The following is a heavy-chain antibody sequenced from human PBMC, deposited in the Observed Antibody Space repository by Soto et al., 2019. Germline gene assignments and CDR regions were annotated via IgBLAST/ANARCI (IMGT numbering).Heavy chain of an antibody. CDR3: ARVGGGSYWFDY. CDR1: GFTFSSYW. Sequence: EVQLVESGGGLVQPGGSLRLSCAVSGFTFSSYWMHWVRQAPGKGLVWVSRIKTDGSSTNYADSVKGRFTISRDNAKNTVYLQLNSLRAEDTAVYYCARVGGGSYWFDYWGQGTLVTVSS. V-gene: IGHV3-74*01. J-gene: IGHJ4*02. D-gene: IGHD1-26*01. CDR2: IKTDGSST.